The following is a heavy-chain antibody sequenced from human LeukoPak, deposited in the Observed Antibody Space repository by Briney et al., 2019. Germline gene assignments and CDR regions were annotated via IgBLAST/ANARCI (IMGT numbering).Heavy chain of an antibody. Sequence: GASVKVSCKASGYTFTGYYMHWVRQAPGQGLEWMGRTNPNSGGTNYAQKFQGRVTMTRDTSISTAYMELSRLRSDDTAVYYCARVPSIAAAPYYMDVWGKGTTVTVSS. V-gene: IGHV1-2*06. CDR3: ARVPSIAAAPYYMDV. CDR2: TNPNSGGT. CDR1: GYTFTGYY. J-gene: IGHJ6*03. D-gene: IGHD6-13*01.